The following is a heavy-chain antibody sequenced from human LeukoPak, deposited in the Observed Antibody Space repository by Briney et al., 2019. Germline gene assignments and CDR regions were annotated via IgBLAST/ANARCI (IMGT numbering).Heavy chain of an antibody. J-gene: IGHJ4*02. CDR3: AREEPGAAAVNFDY. CDR1: GYSFSSYW. D-gene: IGHD6-13*01. CDR2: IKQDGSEK. Sequence: GESLTISCKGSGYSFSSYWMSWVRQAPGKGLEWVANIKQDGSEKYYVDSVKGRFTISRDNAKNSLYLQMNSLRAEDTAVYYCAREEPGAAAVNFDYWGQGTLVTVSS. V-gene: IGHV3-7*01.